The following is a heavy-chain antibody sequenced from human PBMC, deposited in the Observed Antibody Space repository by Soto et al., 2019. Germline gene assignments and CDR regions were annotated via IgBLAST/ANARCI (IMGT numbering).Heavy chain of an antibody. CDR1: GFTFSDYA. Sequence: SLRLSCAASGFTFSDYALHWVRQAPGKGLAWVASISYEGSNTYYADSVKGRFTISRDESKNTLYLQMSGLRVEDTAVYICARPINTIEVNDPFDVWGQGTMVTV. CDR2: ISYEGSNT. CDR3: ARPINTIEVNDPFDV. D-gene: IGHD3-3*01. J-gene: IGHJ3*01. V-gene: IGHV3-30*04.